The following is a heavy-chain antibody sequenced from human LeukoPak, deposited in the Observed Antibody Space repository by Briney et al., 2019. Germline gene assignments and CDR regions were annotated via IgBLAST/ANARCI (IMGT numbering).Heavy chain of an antibody. Sequence: GGSLRLSCAVSGFTFSSYWMHWVRQAPGKGLVWVSRINSDGSSTSYADSVKGRFTISRDNAKNTLYLQMNSLRAEDTAVYYCARDLGQYYDTSDNWFDPWGQGTLVTVSS. J-gene: IGHJ5*02. V-gene: IGHV3-74*01. CDR1: GFTFSSYW. CDR2: INSDGSST. D-gene: IGHD3-22*01. CDR3: ARDLGQYYDTSDNWFDP.